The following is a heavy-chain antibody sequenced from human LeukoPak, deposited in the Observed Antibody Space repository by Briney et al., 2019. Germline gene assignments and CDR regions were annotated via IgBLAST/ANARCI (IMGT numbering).Heavy chain of an antibody. V-gene: IGHV4-34*01. CDR1: GGSFSGYY. D-gene: IGHD3-3*01. CDR3: AREKAYYDFWSGFG. J-gene: IGHJ4*02. CDR2: INHSGST. Sequence: SETLSLTCAVYGGSFSGYYWSWIRQPPGKGLEWIGEINHSGSTNYNPSLKSRVTISVDTSKNQFSLKLSSVTAADTAVYYCAREKAYYDFWSGFGWGQGTLVTVSS.